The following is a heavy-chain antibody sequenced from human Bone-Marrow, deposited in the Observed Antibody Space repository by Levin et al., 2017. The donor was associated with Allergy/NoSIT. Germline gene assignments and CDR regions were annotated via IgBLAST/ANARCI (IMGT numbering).Heavy chain of an antibody. CDR1: GYTFRNYG. Sequence: PGESLKISCKASGYTFRNYGISWVRQAPGRGLEWLGWISTDTGNRHYAQNLQGRVTMTTDTSTDTAHLELRSLRSDDTAIYYCARRVVGAKGWFAPWGQGTPVTVSS. V-gene: IGHV1-18*01. CDR3: ARRVVGAKGWFAP. CDR2: ISTDTGNR. J-gene: IGHJ5*02. D-gene: IGHD2-15*01.